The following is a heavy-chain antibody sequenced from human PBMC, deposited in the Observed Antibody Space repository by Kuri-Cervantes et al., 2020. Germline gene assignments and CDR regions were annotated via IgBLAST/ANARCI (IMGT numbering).Heavy chain of an antibody. CDR2: ISWNSGSI. V-gene: IGHV3-9*01. CDR1: GFTFDDYA. Sequence: LSLTCAASGFTFDDYAMHWVRQAPGKGLEWVSGISWNSGSIGYADSAKGRFTISRDNAKNTVFLQMNGLRVEDAGVYYCVILPPGDWGQGTQVTVSS. J-gene: IGHJ4*02. CDR3: VILPPGD. D-gene: IGHD2/OR15-2a*01.